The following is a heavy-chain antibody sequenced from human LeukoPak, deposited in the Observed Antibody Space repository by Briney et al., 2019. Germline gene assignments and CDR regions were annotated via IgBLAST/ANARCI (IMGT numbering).Heavy chain of an antibody. V-gene: IGHV4-59*01. Sequence: PSETLSLTCAVHGGSFSGYYWSWIRQPPGKGLEWIGYIYYSGSTNYNPSLKSRVTISVDTSKNQFSLKLSSVTAADTAVYYCARVTGYDWESSYDYWGQGTLVTVSS. J-gene: IGHJ4*02. CDR2: IYYSGST. D-gene: IGHD5-12*01. CDR1: GGSFSGYY. CDR3: ARVTGYDWESSYDY.